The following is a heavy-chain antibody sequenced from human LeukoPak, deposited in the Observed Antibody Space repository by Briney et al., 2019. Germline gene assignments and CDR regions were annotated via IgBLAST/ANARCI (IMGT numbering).Heavy chain of an antibody. J-gene: IGHJ6*04. D-gene: IGHD3-10*02. CDR3: AELGITMIGGV. Sequence: GGSLRLSCAASGFTFGNYAMTWVRQAPGKGLEWVSAIGGSGSSTYYADSVKGRFTISRDNSKNTLYLQINSLRAEDTAVYYCAELGITMIGGVWGKGTTVTISS. CDR1: GFTFGNYA. CDR2: IGGSGSST. V-gene: IGHV3-23*01.